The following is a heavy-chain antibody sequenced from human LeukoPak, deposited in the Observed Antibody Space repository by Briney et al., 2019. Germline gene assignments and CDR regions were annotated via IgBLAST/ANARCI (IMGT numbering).Heavy chain of an antibody. CDR2: IQPSGST. Sequence: SETLSLTCVAYDGSFSTSFWSWIRQPPGEGLEWIGEIQPSGSTKYNPSLKSRVTVSADTSKNEVSLRLSSETAADTAFYYCTKGSVSSTTRWFDPWGQGTLVTVSS. CDR3: TKGSVSSTTRWFDP. J-gene: IGHJ5*02. V-gene: IGHV4-34*01. CDR1: DGSFSTSF. D-gene: IGHD2-2*01.